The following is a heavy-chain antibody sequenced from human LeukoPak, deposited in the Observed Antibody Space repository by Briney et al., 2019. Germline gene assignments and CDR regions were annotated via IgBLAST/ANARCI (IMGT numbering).Heavy chain of an antibody. D-gene: IGHD3-3*01. CDR3: ARDRPTGAPRLFVVQ. CDR2: MSSGSRYI. CDR1: GFTFSSYS. J-gene: IGHJ4*02. V-gene: IGHV3-21*01. Sequence: GGSLRLSCAASGFTFSSYSMTWVRQAPGKGLEWVSSMSSGSRYIYYADSVRGRFTISRDNAKNSLYLLMNSLRAEDTAVYYCARDRPTGAPRLFVVQWGQGTLVTVSS.